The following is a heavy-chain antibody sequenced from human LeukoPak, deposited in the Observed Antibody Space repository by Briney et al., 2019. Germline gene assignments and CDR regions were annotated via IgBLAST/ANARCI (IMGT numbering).Heavy chain of an antibody. D-gene: IGHD3-22*01. V-gene: IGHV4-34*01. CDR3: ARVHDYYDSSGYYYVPFDY. Sequence: PSETLSLTCAVYGGSFSGYYWSWIRQPPGKGLEWIGEINHSGSTNYNPSLKSRVTISVDTSKNQFSLKLSSVTAADTAVYYCARVHDYYDSSGYYYVPFDYWGQGTLVTVSS. CDR1: GGSFSGYY. CDR2: INHSGST. J-gene: IGHJ4*02.